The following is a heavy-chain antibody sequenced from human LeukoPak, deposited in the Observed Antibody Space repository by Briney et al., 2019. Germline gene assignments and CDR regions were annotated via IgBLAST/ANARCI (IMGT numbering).Heavy chain of an antibody. CDR2: IYSGGST. CDR1: GFTASSNY. D-gene: IGHD6-6*01. CDR3: AGGYSSSSDDY. Sequence: GSLRLSCAASGFTASSNYMSWVRQAPGKGVGWVSVIYSGGSTYYADSVKGRFTISRDNSKNTLYLQMNSLRAEDTAVYYCAGGYSSSSDDYWGQGTLVTVSS. V-gene: IGHV3-53*01. J-gene: IGHJ4*02.